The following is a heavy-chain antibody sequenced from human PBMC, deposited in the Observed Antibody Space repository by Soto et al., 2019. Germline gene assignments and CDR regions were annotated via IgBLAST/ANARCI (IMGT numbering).Heavy chain of an antibody. CDR3: ERGNHRWLQLWYFDL. CDR2: IIPIFGTV. CDR1: GGTFSNYP. J-gene: IGHJ2*01. D-gene: IGHD5-12*01. V-gene: IGHV1-69*12. Sequence: QVQLVQSGAEVKKPGSSVKVSCKASGGTFSNYPISWVRQAPGQGLEWMGGIIPIFGTVNYAQKFQGRVTITADEYTSTAYMELSSLRSEDTAVYYCERGNHRWLQLWYFDLWGRGTLVTVSS.